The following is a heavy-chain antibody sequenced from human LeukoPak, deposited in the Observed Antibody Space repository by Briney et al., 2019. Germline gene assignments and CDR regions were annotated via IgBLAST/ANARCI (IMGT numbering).Heavy chain of an antibody. Sequence: GGSLRLSCAASGFAFSSSAMNWVRQAPGKGLEWVSTISASGGSTYYADSVKGRFTISRDNSQNTLSLQMNSLRAEDTAVYYCAKGGGSYGDWGQGTLVTVSS. CDR1: GFAFSSSA. V-gene: IGHV3-23*01. J-gene: IGHJ4*02. CDR3: AKGGGSYGD. D-gene: IGHD1-26*01. CDR2: ISASGGST.